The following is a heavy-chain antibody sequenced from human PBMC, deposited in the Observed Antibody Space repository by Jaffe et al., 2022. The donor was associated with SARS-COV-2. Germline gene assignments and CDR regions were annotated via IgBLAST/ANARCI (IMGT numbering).Heavy chain of an antibody. J-gene: IGHJ5*02. Sequence: QVTLKESGPVLVKPTETLTLTCTVSGFSLSNARMGVSWIRQPPGKALEWLAHIFSNDEKSYSTSLKSRLTISKDTSKSQVVLTMTNMDPVDTATYYCARSVYDYVWGSYRYIWFDPWGQGTLVTVSS. D-gene: IGHD3-16*02. V-gene: IGHV2-26*01. CDR3: ARSVYDYVWGSYRYIWFDP. CDR1: GFSLSNARMG. CDR2: IFSNDEK.